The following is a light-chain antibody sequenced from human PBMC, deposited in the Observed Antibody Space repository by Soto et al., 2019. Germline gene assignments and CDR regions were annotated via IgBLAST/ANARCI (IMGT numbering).Light chain of an antibody. V-gene: IGKV3-11*01. CDR3: LLYFSPDRYT. CDR2: DAS. Sequence: EIVLTQSPATLSLSPGERATLSCRASQSVSSYLAWYQQKPGQAPRLLIYDASNRATGIPARFSGSGSGTDFTLTISRLDPEDFAMYYCLLYFSPDRYTFGPGTKVQIK. CDR1: QSVSSY. J-gene: IGKJ2*01.